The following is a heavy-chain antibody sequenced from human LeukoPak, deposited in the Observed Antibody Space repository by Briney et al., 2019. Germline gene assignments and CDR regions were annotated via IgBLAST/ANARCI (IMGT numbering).Heavy chain of an antibody. CDR1: GFTYSSYS. CDR3: TTAFHTGDAFDI. CDR2: IKSKTDGGTT. D-gene: IGHD2/OR15-2a*01. V-gene: IGHV3-15*01. Sequence: GGSLRLSCAVSGFTYSSYSMNWVRQAPGKGLEWVGRIKSKTDGGTTDYAAPVKGRFTISRDDSKNTLYLQMNSLKTEDTAVYYCTTAFHTGDAFDIWGQGTMVTVSS. J-gene: IGHJ3*02.